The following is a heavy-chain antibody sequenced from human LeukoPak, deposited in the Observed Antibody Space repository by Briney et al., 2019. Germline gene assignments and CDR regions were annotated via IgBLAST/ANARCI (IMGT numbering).Heavy chain of an antibody. V-gene: IGHV1-2*02. J-gene: IGHJ4*02. CDR3: ARDPGGWYEAGDY. CDR1: GYTFTGYY. CDR2: INPNSGGT. Sequence: ASVKVSCKASGYTFTGYYMHWVRQAPGQGLEWMGWINPNSGGTNYAQKFQGRVTMTRDTSISTVYMELSRLRSDDTAVYYCARDPGGWYEAGDYWGQGTLVTVSS. D-gene: IGHD6-19*01.